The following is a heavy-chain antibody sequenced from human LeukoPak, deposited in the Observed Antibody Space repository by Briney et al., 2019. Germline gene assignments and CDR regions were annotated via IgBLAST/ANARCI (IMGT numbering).Heavy chain of an antibody. V-gene: IGHV1-69*13. CDR1: GGTFSSYA. D-gene: IGHD4-23*01. Sequence: SVKVPCKASGGTFSSYAISWVRQAPGQGLEWMGGIIPIFGTANYAQKFQGRVTITADESTSTAYMELSSLRSEDTAVYYCARLYTVVTPAGGDYWGQGTLVTVSS. CDR3: ARLYTVVTPAGGDY. CDR2: IIPIFGTA. J-gene: IGHJ4*02.